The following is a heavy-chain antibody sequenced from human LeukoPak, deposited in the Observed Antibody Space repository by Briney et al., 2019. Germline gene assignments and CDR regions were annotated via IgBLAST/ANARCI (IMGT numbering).Heavy chain of an antibody. J-gene: IGHJ4*02. D-gene: IGHD3-22*01. V-gene: IGHV3-53*01. CDR2: IYSGGST. CDR1: GFTVSTNY. CDR3: ASSGYYSDFDY. Sequence: GGSLRLSCAASGFTVSTNYMSWVRQPPGKGLEWVSIIYSGGSTYYADSVKGRFTISRDKSKNTLFLQMNSLRAEDTAVYYCASSGYYSDFDYWGQGTLVTVSS.